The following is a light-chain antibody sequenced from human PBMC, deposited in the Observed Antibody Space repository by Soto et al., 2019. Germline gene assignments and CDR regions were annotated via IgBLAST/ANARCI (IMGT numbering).Light chain of an antibody. CDR3: SSFTSDITYV. V-gene: IGLV2-14*01. CDR2: DVT. CDR1: SSDVGGYNS. Sequence: QSALTQPASVSGSPGQSITISCTGTSSDVGGYNSVSWYRQDPGKAPKLMIYDVTNRPSGVSNRFSGSKSGNTASLTISGLQAEDDADYYCSSFTSDITYVFGTGTKVTVL. J-gene: IGLJ1*01.